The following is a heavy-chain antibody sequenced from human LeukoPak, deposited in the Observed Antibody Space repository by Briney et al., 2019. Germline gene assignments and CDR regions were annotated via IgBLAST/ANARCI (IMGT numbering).Heavy chain of an antibody. CDR2: IYYSGST. CDR1: GGSLNTYS. CDR3: ARNLIVVFNDAFDI. J-gene: IGHJ3*02. Sequence: KPSEILSLTCTVSGGSLNTYSWSWIRQPPGKGLEWTGFIYYSGSTNYTPSLKGRVTISVDTSKNQFSLKLSSVTAADTAVYYCARNLIVVFNDAFDIWGQGTMVTVSS. V-gene: IGHV4-59*01. D-gene: IGHD3-22*01.